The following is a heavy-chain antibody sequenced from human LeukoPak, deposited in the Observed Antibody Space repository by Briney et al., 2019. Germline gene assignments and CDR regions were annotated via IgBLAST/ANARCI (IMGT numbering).Heavy chain of an antibody. CDR2: VIPIFGTA. V-gene: IGHV1-69*13. CDR3: ARTDLGNVAFDY. D-gene: IGHD2-2*03. J-gene: IGHJ4*02. CDR1: GGTFSSYA. Sequence: SVTVSCKASGGTFSSYALRWVRPAPGQGLEWMGGVIPIFGTANYAQKFQGRVTITADESTSTAYMELSSLRSEDTAVYYCARTDLGNVAFDYWGQGTLVTVSS.